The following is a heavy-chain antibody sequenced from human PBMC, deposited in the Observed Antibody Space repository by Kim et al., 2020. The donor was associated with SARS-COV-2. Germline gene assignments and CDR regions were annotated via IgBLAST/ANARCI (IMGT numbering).Heavy chain of an antibody. Sequence: YPCDSDTRYSPTFQGQVPISADKSISTAYLQWSSLKASDTAMYYCARIGDYWGQGTLVTVSS. J-gene: IGHJ4*02. CDR3: ARIGDY. D-gene: IGHD2-15*01. V-gene: IGHV5-51*01. CDR2: YPCDSDT.